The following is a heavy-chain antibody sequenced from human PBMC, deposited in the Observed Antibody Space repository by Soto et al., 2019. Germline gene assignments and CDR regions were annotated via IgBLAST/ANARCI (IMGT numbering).Heavy chain of an antibody. CDR3: ARDNILGILYGGMDV. Sequence: PSATLCLTSTVSDGSISSGDYYWSWISQPPGKGLEWIGYIYYSGSTYYNPSLKSRVTISVDTSKNQFSLKLSSVTAADTAVYYCARDNILGILYGGMDVWGQGTTVTVFS. D-gene: IGHD3-3*01. V-gene: IGHV4-30-4*01. J-gene: IGHJ6*02. CDR1: DGSISSGDYY. CDR2: IYYSGST.